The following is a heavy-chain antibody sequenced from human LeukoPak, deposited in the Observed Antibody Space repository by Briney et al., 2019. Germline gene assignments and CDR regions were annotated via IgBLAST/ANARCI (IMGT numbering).Heavy chain of an antibody. CDR2: ISYDGSNK. CDR1: GFTFSSYA. V-gene: IGHV3-30*04. D-gene: IGHD2-21*01. J-gene: IGHJ6*03. CDR3: ARGGFRTYYYYMDV. Sequence: GGSLRLSCAASGFTFSSYAMHWVRQAPGKGLEWVAVISYDGSNKYYADSVKGRFTISRVNSKNTLYLQMNSLRAEDTAVYYCARGGFRTYYYYMDVWGKGTTVTVSS.